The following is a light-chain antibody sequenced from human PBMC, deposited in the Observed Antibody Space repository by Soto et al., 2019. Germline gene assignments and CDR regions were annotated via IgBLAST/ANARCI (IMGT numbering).Light chain of an antibody. J-gene: IGKJ3*01. CDR1: QSVSSSY. Sequence: EIVLTQSPGTLSLSPGERATLSCRASQSVSSSYLAWYQQKPGQAPRLLIYGASSRATGIPDRFSGSGAGTDFHLTIRRLEPEAFAVYSCQQYGSSPPITFGPGTKVDIK. CDR2: GAS. V-gene: IGKV3-20*01. CDR3: QQYGSSPPIT.